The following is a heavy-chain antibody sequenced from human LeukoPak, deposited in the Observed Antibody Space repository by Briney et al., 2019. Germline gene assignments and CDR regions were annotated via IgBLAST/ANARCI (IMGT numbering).Heavy chain of an antibody. V-gene: IGHV3-21*01. J-gene: IGHJ4*02. CDR3: ARVYRGGTYYFDY. CDR1: GFTFSSYS. Sequence: GGSLRLSCAASGFTFSSYSMNWVRQAPGKGLEWVSSISSSSSYIYYADSVKGRFTISSDNAKNSLYLQMNSLRAEDTAVYYCARVYRGGTYYFDYWGQGTLVTVSS. D-gene: IGHD1-26*01. CDR2: ISSSSSYI.